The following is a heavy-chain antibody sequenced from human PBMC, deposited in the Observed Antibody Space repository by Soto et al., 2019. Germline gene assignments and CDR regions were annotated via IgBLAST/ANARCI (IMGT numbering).Heavy chain of an antibody. CDR3: SDWRAGGPVNLDH. V-gene: IGHV3-23*01. J-gene: IGHJ4*02. Sequence: PGGSLRLSCVVSGLSLNNYGIAWGRHAPGKGLEFVSTIDVLDGALYSDSVRGRLAISRDVSRNTVYLQMSSLRVEDTAIYFCSDWRAGGPVNLDHWGPGTRVTVSS. D-gene: IGHD2-15*01. CDR1: GLSLNNYG. CDR2: IDVLDGA.